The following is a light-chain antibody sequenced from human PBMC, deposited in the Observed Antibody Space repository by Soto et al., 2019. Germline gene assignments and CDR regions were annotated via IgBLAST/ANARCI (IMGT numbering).Light chain of an antibody. CDR3: MQGTHWPWT. CDR1: QSLIHSDGSTY. CDR2: EFS. J-gene: IGKJ1*01. V-gene: IGKV2-30*02. Sequence: DVVMTQSPLSLPVTLGQPASISCRSSQSLIHSDGSTYLSWFHQRPGQSPRRLIYEFSDRDSGVPDRFSGSWSGTDFTLKISRVEAEDVGVYYCMQGTHWPWTFGQGTEVEIK.